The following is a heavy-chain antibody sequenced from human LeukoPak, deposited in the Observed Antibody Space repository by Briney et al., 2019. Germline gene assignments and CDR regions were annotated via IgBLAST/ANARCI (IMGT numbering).Heavy chain of an antibody. V-gene: IGHV3-7*03. CDR1: GFMFSSNW. D-gene: IGHD1-14*01. CDR2: IKEDGTET. Sequence: GGSLRLSCAASGFMFSSNWMSWVRLAPGKGLEWVANIKEDGTETYYVDSVKGRFTISRDNAKNSLYLQMNSLRVEDTAVYYCAKEGRSPQTYWGQGTLVTVSS. CDR3: AKEGRSPQTY. J-gene: IGHJ4*02.